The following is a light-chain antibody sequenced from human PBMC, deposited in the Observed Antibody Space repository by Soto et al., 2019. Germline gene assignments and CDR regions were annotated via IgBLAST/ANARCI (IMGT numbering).Light chain of an antibody. CDR3: QQYNNWPPRT. J-gene: IGKJ1*01. CDR1: QSVSSN. Sequence: EIVMTQSPATLSVSQGERATLSCGASQSVSSNLAWYQQKPGQAPKLLIYGASTRATGIPARFSGSGSGTEFTLTISSLQSEDFAVYYCQQYNNWPPRTFGQGTKVDIK. CDR2: GAS. V-gene: IGKV3-15*01.